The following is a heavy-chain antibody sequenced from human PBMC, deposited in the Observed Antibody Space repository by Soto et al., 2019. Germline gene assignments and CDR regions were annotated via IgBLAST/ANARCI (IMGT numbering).Heavy chain of an antibody. CDR2: IYHSGSP. Sequence: SETLSLTCAVSGGSISSGGYSWSWIRQPPGKGLEWIGYIYHSGSPYYNPSLKSRVTISVDRSKNQFSLKLSSVTAADTAVYYCAREGSQGNYYYGMDVWGQGTTVTVSS. CDR3: AREGSQGNYYYGMDV. V-gene: IGHV4-30-2*01. CDR1: GGSISSGGYS. J-gene: IGHJ6*02.